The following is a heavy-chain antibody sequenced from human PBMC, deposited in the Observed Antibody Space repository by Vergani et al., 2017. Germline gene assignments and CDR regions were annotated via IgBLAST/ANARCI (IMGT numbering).Heavy chain of an antibody. CDR2: ISAYNGNT. Sequence: QVQLVQSGAEVKKPGASLKVSCKASGYTFTSYGLSWVRQAPGQGLERMGWISAYNGNTNYAQKLQGRVTMTTDTSTSTAYMELRSLRSDDTAVYYCARGNYDFWSGYYGSWGQGTLVTVAS. CDR1: GYTFTSYG. CDR3: ARGNYDFWSGYYGS. V-gene: IGHV1-18*01. D-gene: IGHD3-3*01. J-gene: IGHJ4*02.